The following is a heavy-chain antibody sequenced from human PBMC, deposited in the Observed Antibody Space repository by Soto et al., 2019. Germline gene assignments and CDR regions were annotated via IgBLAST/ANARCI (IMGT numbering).Heavy chain of an antibody. CDR2: ISSSSSYI. CDR1: GFTFSSYS. J-gene: IGHJ4*02. CDR3: ASWNYPGHFDY. D-gene: IGHD1-7*01. V-gene: IGHV3-21*01. Sequence: GGSLRLSCAASGFTFSSYSMNWVRQAPGKGLEWVSSISSSSSYIYYADTGKGRFTIARDNAKNSLYLQMNSLRAEDTSVYYCASWNYPGHFDYWGQGTLVTVSS.